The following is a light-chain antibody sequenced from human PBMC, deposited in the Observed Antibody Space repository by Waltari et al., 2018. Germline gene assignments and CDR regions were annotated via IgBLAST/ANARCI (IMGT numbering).Light chain of an antibody. J-gene: IGLJ1*01. CDR1: NSDVGGYKY. CDR2: DVY. V-gene: IGLV2-11*01. Sequence: QSALTQPRSVSGSPGQSVTLSCTGTNSDVGGYKYVSWYPQHPDKAPRLIIYDVYTRPSGVPNRFSGSKSANTASLTISGLQSEDEADYYCCSYAGSFTWVFGTGTKVTVL. CDR3: CSYAGSFTWV.